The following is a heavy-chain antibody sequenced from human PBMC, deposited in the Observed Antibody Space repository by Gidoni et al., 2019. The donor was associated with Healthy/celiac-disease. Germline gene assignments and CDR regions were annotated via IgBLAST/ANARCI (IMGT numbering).Heavy chain of an antibody. V-gene: IGHV4-34*01. J-gene: IGHJ4*02. Sequence: QVQLQQWGAGLLKPSETLSLTCAVYGGSFSGYYWSWIRQPPGKGLEWIGEINHSGSTNYNPSLKSRVTISVDTSKNQFSLKLSSVTAADTAVYYCARGLRRLPVSVYWGQGTLVTVSS. CDR3: ARGLRRLPVSVY. CDR2: INHSGST. D-gene: IGHD4-17*01. CDR1: GGSFSGYY.